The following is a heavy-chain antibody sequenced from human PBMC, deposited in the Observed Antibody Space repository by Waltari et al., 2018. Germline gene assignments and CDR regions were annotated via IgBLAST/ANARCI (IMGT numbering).Heavy chain of an antibody. CDR3: AREKNYDFWSGYAYYMDV. Sequence: QVQLQEPGPGLAKPSETLSLTCTVSGGPIRSNYWSWIRQPAGTGLEWIGRIYTSGSTNYNPSLKSRVTMSVDTSKNQFSLKLSSVTAADTAVYYCAREKNYDFWSGYAYYMDVWGKGTTVTISS. D-gene: IGHD3-3*01. CDR1: GGPIRSNY. J-gene: IGHJ6*03. V-gene: IGHV4-4*07. CDR2: IYTSGST.